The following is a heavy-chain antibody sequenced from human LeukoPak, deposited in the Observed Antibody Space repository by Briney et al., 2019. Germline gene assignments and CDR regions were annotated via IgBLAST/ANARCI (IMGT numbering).Heavy chain of an antibody. CDR3: ASAYYYDSSGYYSSFDI. Sequence: PSETLSLTCTVSGGSISSSSYYWGWIRQPPGKGLEWIGSIYYSGSTYYNPSLKSRVTMSVDTSKNQFSLKLSSVTAADTAVYYCASAYYYDSSGYYSSFDIWGQGTMVTVSS. CDR1: GGSISSSSYY. J-gene: IGHJ3*02. CDR2: IYYSGST. V-gene: IGHV4-39*07. D-gene: IGHD3-22*01.